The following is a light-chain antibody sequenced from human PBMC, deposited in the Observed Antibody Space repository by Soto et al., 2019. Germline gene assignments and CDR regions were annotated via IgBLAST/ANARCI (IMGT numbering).Light chain of an antibody. V-gene: IGKV3-11*01. CDR1: QNVYEY. CDR3: QQRSKWVT. CDR2: DES. J-gene: IGKJ4*01. Sequence: EIVMTQSPATLSVSPGERATLSCRASQNVYEYVAWYQQKPGQDPRLLIYDESNRANGIPARFSGSGSGTDFNLTISSLEPEDFAVYYCQQRSKWVTFGRGTKVDI.